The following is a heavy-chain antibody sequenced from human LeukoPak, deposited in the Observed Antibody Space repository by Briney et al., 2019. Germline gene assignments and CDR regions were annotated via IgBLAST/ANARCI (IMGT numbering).Heavy chain of an antibody. CDR2: IYSGGDA. V-gene: IGHV3-66*01. D-gene: IGHD1-14*01. CDR1: GFTFNIYT. CDR3: SRDRGISGE. J-gene: IGHJ4*02. Sequence: PRGSLRLSCAASGFTFNIYTMNWVRQAPGKGLEWVSIIYSGGDAYYADSVKGRFTISRDNSKNTVYLQMESLRVEDTAVYFCSRDRGISGEWGQGTLVTVSS.